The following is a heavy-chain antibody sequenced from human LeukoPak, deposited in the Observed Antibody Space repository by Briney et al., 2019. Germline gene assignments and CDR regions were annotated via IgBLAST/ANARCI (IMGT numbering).Heavy chain of an antibody. J-gene: IGHJ3*02. CDR3: ARDCGGDCSDALDI. CDR2: IYSGGST. CDR1: GFTVSSNY. V-gene: IGHV3-53*01. D-gene: IGHD2-21*02. Sequence: PGGSLRLSCAASGFTVSSNYMSWVRQPPGKGLEWVSVIYSGGSTYYADSVMGRFTISRDNSKNTLYLQMNSLRAEDTAVYYCARDCGGDCSDALDIWGQGTMVTVSS.